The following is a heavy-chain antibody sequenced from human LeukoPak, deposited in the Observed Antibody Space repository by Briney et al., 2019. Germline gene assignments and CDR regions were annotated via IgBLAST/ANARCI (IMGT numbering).Heavy chain of an antibody. J-gene: IGHJ4*02. V-gene: IGHV1-69*13. Sequence: RASVKVSCKASGGTFSSYAISWVRQAPGQGLEWMGGIIPIFGTANYAQKFRGRVTITADESTSTAYMELSSLRSEDTAVYYCARTQEYYYDSSGYYFPDYWGQGTLVTVSS. CDR2: IIPIFGTA. CDR3: ARTQEYYYDSSGYYFPDY. CDR1: GGTFSSYA. D-gene: IGHD3-22*01.